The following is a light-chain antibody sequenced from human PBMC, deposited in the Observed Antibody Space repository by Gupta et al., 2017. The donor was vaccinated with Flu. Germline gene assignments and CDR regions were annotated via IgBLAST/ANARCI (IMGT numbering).Light chain of an antibody. CDR1: SSAVGDYNR. J-gene: IGLJ2*01. CDR3: SSYTRGTASVIAWV. CDR2: EVS. Sequence: QSALTQPASVSGSPGQSLIISCTGTSSAVGDYNRVSWYQQHPGKAPKLIIYEVSNRPSGVSNRFSGSKSGNTASLTISGLQADDEADYYCSSYTRGTASVIAWVFGGGTKVTVL. V-gene: IGLV2-14*01.